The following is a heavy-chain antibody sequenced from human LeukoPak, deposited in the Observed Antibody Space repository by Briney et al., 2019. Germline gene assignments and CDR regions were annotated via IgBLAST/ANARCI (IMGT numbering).Heavy chain of an antibody. D-gene: IGHD2-15*01. J-gene: IGHJ4*02. CDR3: ARESPRRGGSGLDY. CDR2: INHSGST. Sequence: SETLSLTCAVYGGSFSGYYWSWIRQPPGKGLEWIGEINHSGSTNYNPSLKSRVTISVDTSKNQFSLKLSSVTAADTAVYYCARESPRRGGSGLDYWGQGTLVTVSS. CDR1: GGSFSGYY. V-gene: IGHV4-34*01.